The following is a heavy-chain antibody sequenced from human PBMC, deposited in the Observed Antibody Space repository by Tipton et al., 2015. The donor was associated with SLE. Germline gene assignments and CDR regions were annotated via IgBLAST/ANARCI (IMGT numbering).Heavy chain of an antibody. Sequence: QSGAEVKKPGESLKISCKGSGYSFSSHWIGWVRQMPGKGLEWMGIIYPGDSDIRYSPSFQGQVTISADKSINTAYLQWSSLRASDSAVYYCARRRLDFWSGPGYYFDSWGQGTLVTVSS. V-gene: IGHV5-51*03. CDR1: GYSFSSHW. CDR3: ARRRLDFWSGPGYYFDS. D-gene: IGHD3-3*01. J-gene: IGHJ4*02. CDR2: IYPGDSDI.